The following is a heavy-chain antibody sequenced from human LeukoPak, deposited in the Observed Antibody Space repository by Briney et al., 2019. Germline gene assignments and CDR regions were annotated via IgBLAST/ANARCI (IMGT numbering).Heavy chain of an antibody. J-gene: IGHJ4*02. CDR1: GGSISSGGYY. CDR2: IYYSGSA. CDR3: ARHRQAYFDY. V-gene: IGHV4-31*03. Sequence: SQTLSLTCTVSGGSISSGGYYWSWIRQHPGKGLEWIGNIYYSGSAFYNPSLKSRLTISVDTSKNQFSLKLSSVTAADTAVYYCARHRQAYFDYWGQGTLVTVSS.